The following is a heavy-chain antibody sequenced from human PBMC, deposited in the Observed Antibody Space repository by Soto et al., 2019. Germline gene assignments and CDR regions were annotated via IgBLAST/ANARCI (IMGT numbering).Heavy chain of an antibody. J-gene: IGHJ4*02. CDR1: GFTFSGSG. CDR3: TAMAGIDY. D-gene: IGHD6-19*01. CDR2: IRTKTNNYAT. V-gene: IGHV3-73*02. Sequence: EVQLVASGGGLVQPGGSLKLSCAASGFTFSGSGIHWVRQASGKGLEWVGRIRTKTNNYATAYAASAKGRFTISRDDSKNMAYLQMNSLKTEDTAVYYCTAMAGIDYWGQGTLVTVSS.